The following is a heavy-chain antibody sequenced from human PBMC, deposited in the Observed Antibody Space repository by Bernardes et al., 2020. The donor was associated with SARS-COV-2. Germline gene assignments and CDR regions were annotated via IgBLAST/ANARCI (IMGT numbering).Heavy chain of an antibody. CDR3: SKNAKYSSSSMEV. J-gene: IGHJ6*04. D-gene: IGHD6-6*01. CDR1: GFPFSKNA. V-gene: IGHV3-23*01. Sequence: GGSLRLSCVASGFPFSKNAMTWVRQVPGKGLEWVSAISAIGGSTYYADSVKGRFTISRDHSRNTLYLEMNSLRAEDTAVYYCSKNAKYSSSSMEVWGKGTTVTVSP. CDR2: ISAIGGST.